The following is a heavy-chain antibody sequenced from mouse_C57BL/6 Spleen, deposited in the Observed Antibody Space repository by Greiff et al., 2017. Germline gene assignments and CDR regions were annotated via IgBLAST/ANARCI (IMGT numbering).Heavy chain of an antibody. J-gene: IGHJ3*01. CDR2: ILPGSGST. D-gene: IGHD2-5*01. V-gene: IGHV1-9*01. CDR3: ARFGGVYYSNYAWFAY. Sequence: SGAELMKPGASVKLSCKATGYTFTGYWIEWVKQRPGHGLEWIGEILPGSGSTNYNEKFKGKATFTADTSSNTAYMQLSSLTTEDSAIYYCARFGGVYYSNYAWFAYWGQGTLVTVSA. CDR1: GYTFTGYW.